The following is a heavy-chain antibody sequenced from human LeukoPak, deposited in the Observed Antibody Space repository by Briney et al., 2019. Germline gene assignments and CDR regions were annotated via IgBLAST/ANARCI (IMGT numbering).Heavy chain of an antibody. CDR1: GESLNVYY. J-gene: IGHJ1*01. D-gene: IGHD2-15*01. V-gene: IGHV4-34*01. CDR3: ARGFCRGESCYSGEYFQH. Sequence: SETLSLTCGVHGESLNVYYWSWIRQSPGKGLEWIGEITHNGSTTFNPSLESRLTISVDTSKNQFSLKLTSVTAADASVYFCARGFCRGESCYSGEYFQHWGQGTLVTVSS. CDR2: ITHNGST.